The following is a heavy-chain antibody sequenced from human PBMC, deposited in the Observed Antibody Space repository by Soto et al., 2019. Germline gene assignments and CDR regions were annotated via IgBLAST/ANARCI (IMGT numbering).Heavy chain of an antibody. Sequence: GGSLRLSCAASVFTFSSYAMSWVRQAPGKGLEWVSAISGSGGSTYYADSVKGRFTISRDNSKNTLYLQMNSLRAEDTAVYYCAKVKQGTIFGVALADYWGQGTLVTVSS. CDR1: VFTFSSYA. CDR2: ISGSGGST. J-gene: IGHJ4*02. CDR3: AKVKQGTIFGVALADY. D-gene: IGHD3-3*01. V-gene: IGHV3-23*01.